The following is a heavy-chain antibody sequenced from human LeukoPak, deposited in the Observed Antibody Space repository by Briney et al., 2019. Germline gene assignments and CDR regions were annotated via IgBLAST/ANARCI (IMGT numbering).Heavy chain of an antibody. CDR3: ASHFWNYYRIDY. CDR1: GFRFSTYT. D-gene: IGHD3-3*02. J-gene: IGHJ4*02. V-gene: IGHV3-21*01. Sequence: GESLRLSCAASGFRFSTYTMNWARQAPGKGLEWVSSIRGSGSYIYYADSVKGRFTISRDNAKNSLYLQMNSLRAEDTAIYYCASHFWNYYRIDYWGQGILVTVSS. CDR2: IRGSGSYI.